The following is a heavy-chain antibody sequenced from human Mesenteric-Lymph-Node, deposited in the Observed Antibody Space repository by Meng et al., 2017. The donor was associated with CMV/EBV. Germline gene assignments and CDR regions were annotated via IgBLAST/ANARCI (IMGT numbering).Heavy chain of an antibody. D-gene: IGHD3-22*01. CDR2: VFYSGGT. CDR1: GDSVSSSNYY. Sequence: SETLSLTCTVSGDSVSSSNYYWGWIRQSPEKGLEWIGSVFYSGGTYYNPSLKSRVTISVDTSKDQFSLKLSSVTTADTAVYYCARALYDSSGYYYVDYWGQGTLVTVSS. J-gene: IGHJ4*02. CDR3: ARALYDSSGYYYVDY. V-gene: IGHV4-39*07.